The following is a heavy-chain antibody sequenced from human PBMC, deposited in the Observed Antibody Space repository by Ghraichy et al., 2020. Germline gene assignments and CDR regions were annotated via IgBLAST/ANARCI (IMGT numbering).Heavy chain of an antibody. CDR2: ISYTGTT. D-gene: IGHD1-14*01. CDR1: GDSINSGGSF. CDR3: AREITAWAPAKTG. V-gene: IGHV4-31*03. J-gene: IGHJ4*02. Sequence: SETLSLTCTVSGDSINSGGSFWSWIRQHPGQGLEWIVYISYTGTTSNNPSLKSRVIISIDTSKNQFSLNRNSVTAAATAVYYCAREITAWAPAKTGWGQGTVVTVSS.